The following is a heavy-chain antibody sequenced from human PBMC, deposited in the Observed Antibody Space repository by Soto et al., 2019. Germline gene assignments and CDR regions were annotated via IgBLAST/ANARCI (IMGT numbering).Heavy chain of an antibody. J-gene: IGHJ1*01. CDR3: ATPGDYVAF. CDR2: TRNT. V-gene: IGHV4-39*01. CDR1: GASISTSTYY. D-gene: IGHD4-17*01. Sequence: QLQLQESGPGLVTPSGTLSLTCTVSGASISTSTYYWGWVRQPPGKGLEWIGSTRNTNYNPSLKSRVTISINTSMNQFSLRLRSVTAADTAVYYCATPGDYVAFWGQGTLVTVSS.